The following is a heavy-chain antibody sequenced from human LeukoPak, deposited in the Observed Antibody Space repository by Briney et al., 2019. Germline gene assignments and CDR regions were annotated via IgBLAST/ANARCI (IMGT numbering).Heavy chain of an antibody. V-gene: IGHV4-34*01. CDR2: INHSGST. J-gene: IGHJ4*02. Sequence: SETLSLTCAVYGGSFSGYYWSWIRQPPGKGLEWIGEINHSGSTNYNPSLKSRVTISVDTSKNQFSLKLSSVTAADTAVYYCARGVYDYVWGSYRYITPGFDYWGQGTLVTVSS. CDR1: GGSFSGYY. CDR3: ARGVYDYVWGSYRYITPGFDY. D-gene: IGHD3-16*02.